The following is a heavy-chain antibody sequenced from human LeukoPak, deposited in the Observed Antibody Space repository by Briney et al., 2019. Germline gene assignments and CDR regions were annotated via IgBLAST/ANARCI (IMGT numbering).Heavy chain of an antibody. Sequence: ASVKVSCKASGGTFSSYAISWVRQAPGQRLEWMGWINAGNGNTKYSQKFQGRVTITRDTSASTAYMELSSLRSEDTAVYYCARGRTDVRGVDYWGQGTLVTVSS. CDR3: ARGRTDVRGVDY. J-gene: IGHJ4*02. V-gene: IGHV1-3*01. CDR1: GGTFSSYA. D-gene: IGHD3-10*02. CDR2: INAGNGNT.